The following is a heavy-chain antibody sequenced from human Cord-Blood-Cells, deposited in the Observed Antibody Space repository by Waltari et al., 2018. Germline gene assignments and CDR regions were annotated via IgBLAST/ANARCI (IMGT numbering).Heavy chain of an antibody. CDR1: GYPFTSYY. D-gene: IGHD7-27*01. CDR2: INPSGGST. V-gene: IGHV1-46*01. CDR3: ARGRARLTGDAFDI. J-gene: IGHJ3*02. Sequence: QVQLVQSGAEVKKPGASVQVSCKASGYPFTSYYMPWLRQAPGQGLEWMGIINPSGGSTSYAQKFQGRVTMTRDTSTSTVYMELSSLRSEDTAVYYCARGRARLTGDAFDIWGQGTMVTVSS.